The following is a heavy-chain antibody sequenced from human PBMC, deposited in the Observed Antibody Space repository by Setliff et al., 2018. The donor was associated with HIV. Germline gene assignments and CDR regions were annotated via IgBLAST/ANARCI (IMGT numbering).Heavy chain of an antibody. CDR3: ARGLVVVTDSDYDTNYYYYYYMDV. V-gene: IGHV4-39*07. Sequence: LSLTCTVSGASIGSSSYYWALIRQPPGKGLEWIGNIYYSGSTYYNPSLKSRVTISIDTSKNQFSMKLSSVTAADTAVYYCARGLVVVTDSDYDTNYYYYYYMDVWGKGTTVTVSS. D-gene: IGHD5-12*01. CDR2: IYYSGST. J-gene: IGHJ6*03. CDR1: GASIGSSSYY.